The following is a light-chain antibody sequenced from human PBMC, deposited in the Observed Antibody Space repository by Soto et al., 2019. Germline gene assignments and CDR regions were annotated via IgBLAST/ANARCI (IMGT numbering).Light chain of an antibody. J-gene: IGLJ2*01. Sequence: QSALTQPASVSGSPGQSITISCTGTSSDVGGYNYVSWYQQHPGKAPKLMIYEVSNRPSGVSNRFSGSKSGNTASLTISGLQAEDEADYYCSSYTSSRTLYVFGGGTKLTVL. CDR2: EVS. CDR1: SSDVGGYNY. CDR3: SSYTSSRTLYV. V-gene: IGLV2-14*01.